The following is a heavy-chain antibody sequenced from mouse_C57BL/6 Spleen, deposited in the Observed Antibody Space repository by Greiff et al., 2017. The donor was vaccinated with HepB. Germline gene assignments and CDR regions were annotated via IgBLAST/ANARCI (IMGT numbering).Heavy chain of an antibody. V-gene: IGHV5-16*01. D-gene: IGHD2-2*01. Sequence: EVKLVESEGGLVQPGSSMKLSCTASGFTFSDYYMAWVRQVPEKGLEWVANINYDGSSTYYLDSLKSRFIISRDNAKNILYLQMSSLKSEDTATYYCARYGYDDYFDYWGQGTTLTVSS. CDR2: INYDGSST. CDR3: ARYGYDDYFDY. CDR1: GFTFSDYY. J-gene: IGHJ2*01.